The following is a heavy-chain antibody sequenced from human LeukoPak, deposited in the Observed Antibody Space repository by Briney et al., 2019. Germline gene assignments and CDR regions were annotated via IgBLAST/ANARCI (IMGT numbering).Heavy chain of an antibody. Sequence: GGSLRLSCAACGFAFSTYTMNWARQAPGKGLEWVASINSGGTTTHYASSVKCRFTISSANAQYLLYLQMNGLRSDDGAVYYGLRGDSRDFWGQGALVTVSS. J-gene: IGHJ4*02. V-gene: IGHV3-21*06. CDR3: LRGDSRDF. CDR1: GFAFSTYT. CDR2: INSGGTTT. D-gene: IGHD3-22*01.